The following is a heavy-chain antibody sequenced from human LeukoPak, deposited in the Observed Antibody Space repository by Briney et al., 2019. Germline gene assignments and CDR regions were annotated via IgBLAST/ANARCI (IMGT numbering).Heavy chain of an antibody. D-gene: IGHD3-10*01. V-gene: IGHV4-34*01. CDR2: IHNSGTT. CDR1: GGPFSGYF. J-gene: IGHJ4*02. CDR3: ARRYYYNLGSFPFDF. Sequence: SSETLSLTCAVSGGPFSGYFWSWIRQSSGKGLEWIGEIHNSGTTNYNPSLNSRDTISEDTSKNQFYLNLSSVTAADTAVYYCARRYYYNLGSFPFDFWGQGTLVTVSS.